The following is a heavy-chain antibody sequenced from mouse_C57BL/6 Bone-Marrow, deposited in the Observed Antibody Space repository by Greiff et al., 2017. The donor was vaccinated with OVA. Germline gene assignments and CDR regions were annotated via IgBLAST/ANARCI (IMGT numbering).Heavy chain of an antibody. CDR1: GYTFTDYN. CDR3: ARRGYGPDYFDY. D-gene: IGHD1-1*01. CDR2: INPNNGGT. J-gene: IGHJ2*01. V-gene: IGHV1-18*01. Sequence: EVQLQESGPELVKPGASVKIPCKASGYTFTDYNMDWVKQSHGKSLEWIGDINPNNGGTIYNQKFKGKATLTVDKSSSTAYMELRSLTSEDTAVYYCARRGYGPDYFDYWGQGTTLTVSS.